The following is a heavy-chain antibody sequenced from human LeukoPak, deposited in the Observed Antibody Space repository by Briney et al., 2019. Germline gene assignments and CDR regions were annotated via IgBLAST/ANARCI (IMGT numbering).Heavy chain of an antibody. CDR2: INPSGGST. J-gene: IGHJ3*02. CDR3: ARAESITMIVVVTDAFDI. D-gene: IGHD3-22*01. V-gene: IGHV1-46*01. CDR1: GYTFTSYY. Sequence: GASVTVSCKASGYTFTSYYMHWVRQAPGQGLEWMGIINPSGGSTSYAQKFQGRVTMTRDTSTSTVYMELSSLRSEDTAAYYCARAESITMIVVVTDAFDIWGQGTMVTVSS.